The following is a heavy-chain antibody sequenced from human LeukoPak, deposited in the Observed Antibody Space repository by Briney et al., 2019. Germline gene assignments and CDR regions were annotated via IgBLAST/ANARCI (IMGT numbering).Heavy chain of an antibody. V-gene: IGHV3-23*01. D-gene: IGHD2-15*01. CDR1: GFTFSSYW. Sequence: GGSLRLSCAASGFTFSSYWMHWVRQAPGKGLVWVSAISGSGGSTYYADSVKGRFTISRDNSKNTLYLQMNSLRAEDTAVYYCRYDCSGGSCYSFDYWGQGTLVTVSS. CDR3: RYDCSGGSCYSFDY. J-gene: IGHJ4*02. CDR2: ISGSGGST.